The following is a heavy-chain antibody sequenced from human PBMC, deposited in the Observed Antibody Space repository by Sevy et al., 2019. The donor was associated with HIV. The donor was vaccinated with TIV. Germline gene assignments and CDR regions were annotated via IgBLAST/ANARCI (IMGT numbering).Heavy chain of an antibody. CDR2: ISHDGVSA. CDR1: RFGFSDHA. J-gene: IGHJ4*02. D-gene: IGHD1-26*01. CDR3: ARDGMADDAHEWGVGYFDY. V-gene: IGHV3-30-3*01. Sequence: GGFLRLSCAASRFGFSDHAMHWVRQAPGKGLEWLGVISHDGVSALYADTVKGRFTISRDNSRNILYLQIKSLSPDDTAMYYCARDGMADDAHEWGVGYFDYWGQGSLVTVSS.